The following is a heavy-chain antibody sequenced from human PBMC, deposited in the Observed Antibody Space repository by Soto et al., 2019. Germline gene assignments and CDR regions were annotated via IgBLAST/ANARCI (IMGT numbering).Heavy chain of an antibody. J-gene: IGHJ6*03. CDR2: ISSSSCTI. V-gene: IGHV3-48*01. CDR3: ARDNLVRRYDILTGYYYYMDV. CDR1: GFRFSDYS. D-gene: IGHD3-9*01. Sequence: GSLRLSCAASGFRFSDYSMNWVRQAPGRGLEWVSYISSSSCTIHYADSVEGRFAISRDNAKNSLYLQMNSLRAEDTAVYYCARDNLVRRYDILTGYYYYMDVWGKGTKVTVSS.